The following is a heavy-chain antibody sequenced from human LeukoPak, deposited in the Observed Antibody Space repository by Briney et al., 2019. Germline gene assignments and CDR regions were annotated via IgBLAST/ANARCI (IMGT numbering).Heavy chain of an antibody. CDR3: ARDDGCSSTSCYPNYYYYGMDV. CDR2: ISSSGSGGNT. Sequence: GGSLRLSCAASGVTLSSYAMSWARQAPGKGLEWVSGISSSGSGGNTYYADSVKGRFTISRDNSKNTLYLQMNSLRAEDTAVYYCARDDGCSSTSCYPNYYYYGMDVWGQGTTVTVSS. CDR1: GVTLSSYA. J-gene: IGHJ6*02. V-gene: IGHV3-23*01. D-gene: IGHD2-2*01.